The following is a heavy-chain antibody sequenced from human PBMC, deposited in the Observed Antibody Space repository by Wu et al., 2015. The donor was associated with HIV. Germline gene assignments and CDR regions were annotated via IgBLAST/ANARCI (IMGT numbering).Heavy chain of an antibody. CDR2: INPNSGGT. CDR1: GYRLSDHY. V-gene: IGHV1-2*02. Sequence: QLQLVQSGAEVKKPGASVRISCKASGYRLSDHYLHWVRQAPGQGLEWMGWINPNSGGTNYAQKFQGRVTMTRDTSISTAYMELSRLRSDDTAVYSCARLSHSSGYDCFDPWGQGTLVTVSS. CDR3: ARLSHSSGYDCFDP. J-gene: IGHJ5*02. D-gene: IGHD3-22*01.